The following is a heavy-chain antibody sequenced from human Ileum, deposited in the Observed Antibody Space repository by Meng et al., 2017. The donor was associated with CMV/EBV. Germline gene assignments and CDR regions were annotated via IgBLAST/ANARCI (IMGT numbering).Heavy chain of an antibody. J-gene: IGHJ4*02. CDR1: GGSISSSSYY. CDR3: ARDGEGQLVHWFDY. D-gene: IGHD2-2*01. Sequence: SETLSLTCTVSGGSISSSSYYWGWIRQPPGKGLEWIGSIYYSGSTYYNPSLKSRVTISVDTSKNQFSLKLSSVTAADTAVYYCARDGEGQLVHWFDYWGQGTLVTVSS. CDR2: IYYSGST. V-gene: IGHV4-39*07.